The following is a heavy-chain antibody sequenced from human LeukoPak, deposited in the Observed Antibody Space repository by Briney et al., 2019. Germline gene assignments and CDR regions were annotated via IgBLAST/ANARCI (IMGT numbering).Heavy chain of an antibody. D-gene: IGHD6-13*01. V-gene: IGHV4-31*03. J-gene: IGHJ5*02. Sequence: SQTLSLTCTVSGGSISSGGYYWSWIRQHPGKGLEWIGYIYYSGSTNYNPSLKSRVTISVDTSKNQFSLKLSSVTAADTAVYYCARGRPAAGTLSGFDPWGQGTLVTVSS. CDR1: GGSISSGGYY. CDR2: IYYSGST. CDR3: ARGRPAAGTLSGFDP.